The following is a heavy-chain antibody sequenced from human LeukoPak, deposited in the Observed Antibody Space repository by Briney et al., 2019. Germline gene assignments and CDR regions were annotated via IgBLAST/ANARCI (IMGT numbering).Heavy chain of an antibody. J-gene: IGHJ4*02. CDR1: GSSISTYY. Sequence: SKPLSLTFTVSGSSISTYYWNWIGQPPGKGLEWIGYIYYSGSTNYNPSLKSRVTISVDTSKNQFPLKLSSVTAADTAVYYCARSGGYSSSWSLWGQGTLVTVSS. V-gene: IGHV4-59*01. CDR2: IYYSGST. D-gene: IGHD6-13*01. CDR3: ARSGGYSSSWSL.